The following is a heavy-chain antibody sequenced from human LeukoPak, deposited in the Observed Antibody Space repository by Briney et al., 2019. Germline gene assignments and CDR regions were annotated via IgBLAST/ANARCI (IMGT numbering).Heavy chain of an antibody. Sequence: GASVKVSCKASGYSFIVYYIHWVRQAPGQGLEWMGWINPRSGETHYAQQFRGRLTMTRDTSISTAYMELNRLTSDDTAVYFCVRDWELRYSQGGFDYWGQGTLVTVSS. CDR1: GYSFIVYY. V-gene: IGHV1-2*02. J-gene: IGHJ4*02. CDR2: INPRSGET. CDR3: VRDWELRYSQGGFDY. D-gene: IGHD3-10*01.